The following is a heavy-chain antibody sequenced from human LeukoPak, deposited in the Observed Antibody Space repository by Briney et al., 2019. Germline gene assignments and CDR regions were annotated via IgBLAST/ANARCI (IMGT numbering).Heavy chain of an antibody. V-gene: IGHV3-48*04. CDR2: ISSDSGAI. Sequence: GGSLRLSCAASGFTFSTYMMNWVRQAPGKGLEWLSYISSDSGAIYYADSVKGRFTISRDNAKNSLYLQMNSLRAEDTAVYYCARNRRRGNDDGYWGQGTLVTASS. CDR1: GFTFSTYM. J-gene: IGHJ4*02. CDR3: ARNRRRGNDDGY. D-gene: IGHD1-1*01.